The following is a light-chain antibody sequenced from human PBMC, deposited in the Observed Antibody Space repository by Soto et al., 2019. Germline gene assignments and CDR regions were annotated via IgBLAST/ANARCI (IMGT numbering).Light chain of an antibody. Sequence: EIVLTQSPGILSLSPGERASLSCGASQSLSSNFLAWYQQKPGQAPRLLIYGASSRATGIPDRFSGTGSETDFTLTINRLEPEDFAVYYCQQYGNSPITFGQGTRLEIK. J-gene: IGKJ5*01. CDR3: QQYGNSPIT. CDR2: GAS. V-gene: IGKV3-20*01. CDR1: QSLSSNF.